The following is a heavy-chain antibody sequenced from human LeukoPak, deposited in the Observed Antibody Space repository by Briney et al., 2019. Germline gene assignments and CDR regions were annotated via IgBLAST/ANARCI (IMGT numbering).Heavy chain of an antibody. CDR3: ARRYDILTGYGHNWFDP. CDR2: IYPGDSDT. Sequence: GESLKISCKGSGYSFTNYWIGWVRQMPGKGLEWMGIIYPGDSDTRYSPSFQGQVTISADKSISTAYLQWSSLKASDTAMYYCARRYDILTGYGHNWFDPWGQGTLVTVSS. V-gene: IGHV5-51*01. CDR1: GYSFTNYW. J-gene: IGHJ5*02. D-gene: IGHD3-9*01.